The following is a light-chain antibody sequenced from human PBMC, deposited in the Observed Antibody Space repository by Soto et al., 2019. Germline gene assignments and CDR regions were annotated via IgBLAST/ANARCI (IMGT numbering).Light chain of an antibody. Sequence: QSALTQPPSASGSPGESLTISCTGTSSDVGGYHYVSWYLQHPGTAPKLMIYEVNKRPSGVPDRFSGSKSGNTASLTVSGLQAEDEADYYCSSYAGSNNFVFGTGTKVTVL. V-gene: IGLV2-8*01. CDR1: SSDVGGYHY. CDR2: EVN. CDR3: SSYAGSNNFV. J-gene: IGLJ1*01.